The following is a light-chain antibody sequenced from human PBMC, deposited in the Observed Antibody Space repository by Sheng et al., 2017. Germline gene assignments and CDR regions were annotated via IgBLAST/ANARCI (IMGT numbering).Light chain of an antibody. CDR1: QDISNY. CDR3: QKYTGAPLT. V-gene: IGKV1-27*01. J-gene: IGKJ3*01. CDR2: AAS. Sequence: DLQMTQSPSSLSASVGDRVTITCRASQDISNYLAWYQQKPGEVPKLLIYAASTLQSWVPSRFSGSGSGTDFTLTISSLQPEDVATYYCQKYTGAPLTFGPGTKVDIK.